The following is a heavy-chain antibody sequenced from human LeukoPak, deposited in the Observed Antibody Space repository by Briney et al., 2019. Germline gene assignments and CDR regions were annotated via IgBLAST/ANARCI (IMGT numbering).Heavy chain of an antibody. J-gene: IGHJ5*02. V-gene: IGHV1-8*02. CDR2: MNPNSGNT. Sequence: ASVKVSCKASGGTFSSYAISWVRQAPGQGLEWMGWMNPNSGNTGYAQKFQGRVTMTRNTSISTAYMELSSLRSEDTAVYYCARGSASSQGDPWGQGTLVTVSS. CDR1: GGTFSSYA. D-gene: IGHD2-15*01. CDR3: ARGSASSQGDP.